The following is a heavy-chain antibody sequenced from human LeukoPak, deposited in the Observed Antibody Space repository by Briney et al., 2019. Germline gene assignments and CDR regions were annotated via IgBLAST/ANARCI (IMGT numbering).Heavy chain of an antibody. Sequence: ASVKVSCKASGGTFSSYAISWVRQARGQGLEWMGGIIPIFGTANYAQKFQGRVTITADKSSSTAYMELSSLRSEDTAVYYCARSRYSSGWDYYFDYWGQGTLVTVSS. J-gene: IGHJ4*02. V-gene: IGHV1-69*06. CDR3: ARSRYSSGWDYYFDY. CDR1: GGTFSSYA. D-gene: IGHD6-19*01. CDR2: IIPIFGTA.